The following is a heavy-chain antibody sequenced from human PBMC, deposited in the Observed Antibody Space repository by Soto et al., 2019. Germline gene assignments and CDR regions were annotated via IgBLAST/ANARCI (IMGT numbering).Heavy chain of an antibody. CDR1: GGSISSYY. Sequence: QVQLQESGPGLVKPSETLSLTCTVSGGSISSYYWSCVRQPAGKGLEWIGRIYTSGSTNYNPSLKSRVTRSVDTSKNQFSLKLSSVTAADTAVYYCARERSSSWYRGYYYYYGMDVWGQGTPVTVSS. CDR3: ARERSSSWYRGYYYYYGMDV. CDR2: IYTSGST. D-gene: IGHD6-13*01. V-gene: IGHV4-4*07. J-gene: IGHJ6*02.